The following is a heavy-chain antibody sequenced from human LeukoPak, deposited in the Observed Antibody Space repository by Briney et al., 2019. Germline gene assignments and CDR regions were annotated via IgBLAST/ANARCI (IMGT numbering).Heavy chain of an antibody. J-gene: IGHJ6*03. Sequence: GASVKVSCKASAYTFTSYDINWVRQATGQGLEWMGWMNPNSGNTGYAQKFQGRVTMTRNTSISTAYMELSSLRSEDTAVYYCAREPHSSSWNYYYYYYMDVWGKGTTVTVSS. CDR2: MNPNSGNT. D-gene: IGHD6-13*01. CDR3: AREPHSSSWNYYYYYYMDV. CDR1: AYTFTSYD. V-gene: IGHV1-8*01.